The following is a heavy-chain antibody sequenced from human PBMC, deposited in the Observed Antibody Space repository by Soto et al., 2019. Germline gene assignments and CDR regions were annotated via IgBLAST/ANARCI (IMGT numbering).Heavy chain of an antibody. J-gene: IGHJ6*02. Sequence: EVQLVESGGGLVEPGGSLRLSCAASGFTFSSYWMHWVRQAPGKGLVWVSRINSDGSTTNYADSVKGRFTISRDNAKNTLYVPMSSLRADDTAVYYCACPGPATSYSYTMAVCGQGTTVTVSS. CDR3: ACPGPATSYSYTMAV. CDR1: GFTFSSYW. CDR2: INSDGSTT. V-gene: IGHV3-74*01.